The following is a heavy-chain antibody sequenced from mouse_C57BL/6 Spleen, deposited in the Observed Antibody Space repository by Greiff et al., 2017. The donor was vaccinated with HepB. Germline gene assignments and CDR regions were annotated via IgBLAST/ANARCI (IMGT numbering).Heavy chain of an antibody. CDR1: GYSITSGYY. D-gene: IGHD2-3*01. Sequence: EVKLQESGPGLVKPSQSLSLTCSVTGYSITSGYYWNWIRQFPGNKLEWMGYISYDGSNNYNPSLKNRISITRDTSKNQFFLKLNSVTTEDTATYYCARDGYDGYPDYWGQGTTLTVSS. V-gene: IGHV3-6*01. CDR2: ISYDGSN. J-gene: IGHJ2*01. CDR3: ARDGYDGYPDY.